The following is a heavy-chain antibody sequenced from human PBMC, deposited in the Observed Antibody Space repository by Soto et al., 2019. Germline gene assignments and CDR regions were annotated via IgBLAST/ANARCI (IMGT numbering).Heavy chain of an antibody. CDR3: SGFSGGDLNHYGMDV. Sequence: PGGSLRLSCTGSGFTFGDYAMSWFRQAPGKGLERVGLMRSKSYSGTIEYAASVKGRFTISRDDSNSIAYLQMSSLKIEDTAVYYCSGFSGGDLNHYGMDVWGQGTTVTVSS. D-gene: IGHD5-12*01. CDR1: GFTFGDYA. CDR2: MRSKSYSGTI. J-gene: IGHJ6*02. V-gene: IGHV3-49*03.